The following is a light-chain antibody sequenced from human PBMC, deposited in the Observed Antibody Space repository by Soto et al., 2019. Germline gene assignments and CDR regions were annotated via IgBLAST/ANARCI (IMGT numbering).Light chain of an antibody. Sequence: SSELTQPPSVSVSPGQTARITCSGAALPKQYAYWYQQKPGQAPVLVIYKDSERPSGIPERFSGSSSGTTVTLTISGVQAEDEADYYCQSADSSGTYTVFGGGTKLTVL. V-gene: IGLV3-25*03. CDR3: QSADSSGTYTV. J-gene: IGLJ2*01. CDR1: ALPKQY. CDR2: KDS.